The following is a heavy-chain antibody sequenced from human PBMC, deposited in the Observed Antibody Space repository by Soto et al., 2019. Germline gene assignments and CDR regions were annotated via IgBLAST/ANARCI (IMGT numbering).Heavy chain of an antibody. J-gene: IGHJ6*03. CDR1: GGSVRSSSYC. CDR2: IYYSGST. D-gene: IGHD3-3*01. V-gene: IGHV4-39*01. Sequence: SELQPLTNSVSGGSVRSSSYCWGWIRPPPGKGLEWIGSIYYSGSTYYNPSLKSRVTISVDTSKNQFSLKLSSVTAADTAVYYCACFGANYYYYMDVWGKGTTVTVSS. CDR3: ACFGANYYYYMDV.